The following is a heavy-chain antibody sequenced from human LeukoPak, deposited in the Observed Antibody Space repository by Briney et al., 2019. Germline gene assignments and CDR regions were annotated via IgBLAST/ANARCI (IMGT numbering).Heavy chain of an antibody. V-gene: IGHV3-64*01. Sequence: GGSLRLSCAASGFTFSSYAMHWVRQAPGKGLEYVSAISSNGGSTYANSVKGRFTISRDNSKNTLYLQMNSLRAEDTAVYYCAKIVVPAAIGGYYFDYWGQGTLVTVSS. CDR2: ISSNGGST. J-gene: IGHJ4*02. D-gene: IGHD2-2*01. CDR3: AKIVVPAAIGGYYFDY. CDR1: GFTFSSYA.